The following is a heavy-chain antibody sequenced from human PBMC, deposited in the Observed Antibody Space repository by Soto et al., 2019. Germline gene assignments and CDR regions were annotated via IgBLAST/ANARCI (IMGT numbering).Heavy chain of an antibody. D-gene: IGHD2-2*01. J-gene: IGHJ6*02. CDR2: IYYSGST. V-gene: IGHV4-30-4*01. CDR3: ARDRNIVVVPAAIWKYGMDV. CDR1: GGSISSGDYY. Sequence: SETLSLTCTVSGGSISSGDYYWSWIRQPPGKGLEWIGYIYYSGSTYYNPSLKSRVTISVDTSKNQFSLKLSSVTAADTAVYYCARDRNIVVVPAAIWKYGMDVWGQGTTVTVSS.